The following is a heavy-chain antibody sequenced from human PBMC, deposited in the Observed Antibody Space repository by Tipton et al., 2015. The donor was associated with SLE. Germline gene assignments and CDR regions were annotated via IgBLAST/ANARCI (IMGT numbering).Heavy chain of an antibody. Sequence: TLSLTCTVSGGSISSYYWSWIRQPPGKGLEWIGYIYYSGSTNYNPSLKSRVTISVDTSKNQFSLKLSSVTAADTAVYYCARDPLVNYFDYWGQGTLVTVFS. J-gene: IGHJ4*02. CDR1: GGSISSYY. D-gene: IGHD2-21*01. V-gene: IGHV4-59*01. CDR3: ARDPLVNYFDY. CDR2: IYYSGST.